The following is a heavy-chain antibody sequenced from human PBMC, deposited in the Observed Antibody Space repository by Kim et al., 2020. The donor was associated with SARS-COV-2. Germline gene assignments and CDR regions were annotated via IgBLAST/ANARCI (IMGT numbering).Heavy chain of an antibody. V-gene: IGHV3-23*01. CDR2: IGVGGST. CDR1: GFTFSNSG. CDR3: AKERVCSGWGSYHEY. Sequence: GGSLRLSCTASGFTFSNSGMAWVRQAPGKGKEWVSAIGVGGSTFYPDSVRGRFIISRDNSENTLYLQMNSLRAEDTAIYYCAKERVCSGWGSYHEYWGQGTLVTVS. J-gene: IGHJ4*02. D-gene: IGHD6-25*01.